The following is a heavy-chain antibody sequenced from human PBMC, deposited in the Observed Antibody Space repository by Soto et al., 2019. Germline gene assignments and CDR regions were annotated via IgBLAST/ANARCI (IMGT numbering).Heavy chain of an antibody. J-gene: IGHJ6*02. CDR1: GGSISSSSYY. D-gene: IGHD2-2*01. CDR2: IYYSGST. CDR3: ARGSNYYYGMDV. V-gene: IGHV4-61*05. Sequence: PSETLSLTCTVSGGSISSSSYYWGWIRQPPGKGLEWIGYIYYSGSTNYNPSLKSRVTISVDTSKNQFSLKLSSVTAADTAVYYCARGSNYYYGMDVWGQGTTVTVSS.